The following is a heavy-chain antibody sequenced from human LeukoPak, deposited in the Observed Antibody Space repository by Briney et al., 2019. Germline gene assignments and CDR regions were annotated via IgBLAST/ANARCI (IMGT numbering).Heavy chain of an antibody. V-gene: IGHV1-69*13. CDR1: GGTFSSYA. CDR2: IIPIFGTA. Sequence: SVKVSCKASGGTFSSYALSWVRQAPGQGLEWMGGIIPIFGTANYAQKFQGRVTITADESTSTAYMELSSLRSEDTAVYYCAREHPHDSSGGYQYYYYMDVWGKGTTVTVSS. CDR3: AREHPHDSSGGYQYYYYMDV. J-gene: IGHJ6*03. D-gene: IGHD3-22*01.